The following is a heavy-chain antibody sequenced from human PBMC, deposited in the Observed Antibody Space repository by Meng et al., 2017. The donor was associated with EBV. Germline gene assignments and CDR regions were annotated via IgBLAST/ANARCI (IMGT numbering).Heavy chain of an antibody. D-gene: IGHD6-13*01. CDR2: IIPIFGTA. CDR3: ARAEIAAAGRLDY. CDR1: GGTFSSYA. Sequence: QVHVVQSGAEVKKPGSSVKVCCKACGGTFSSYAISWVRQAPGQGLEWMGGIIPIFGTANYAQKFQGRVTITADKSTSTAYMELSSLRSEDTAVYYCARAEIAAAGRLDYWGQGTLVTVSS. J-gene: IGHJ4*02. V-gene: IGHV1-69*06.